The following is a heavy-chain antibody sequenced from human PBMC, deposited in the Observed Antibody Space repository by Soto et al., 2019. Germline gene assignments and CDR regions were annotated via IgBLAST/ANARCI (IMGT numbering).Heavy chain of an antibody. J-gene: IGHJ4*02. Sequence: ASVKVSCKVAGYTLTELSMHWVRQAPGKGLEWMGGFDAEDGETIYSQKFQGRVTMTEDTSTDTAYMELSSLRSEDTAVYYCARVYYDYVWGSYRHLDYWGQGTLVTVSS. CDR3: ARVYYDYVWGSYRHLDY. D-gene: IGHD3-16*02. CDR1: GYTLTELS. CDR2: FDAEDGET. V-gene: IGHV1-24*01.